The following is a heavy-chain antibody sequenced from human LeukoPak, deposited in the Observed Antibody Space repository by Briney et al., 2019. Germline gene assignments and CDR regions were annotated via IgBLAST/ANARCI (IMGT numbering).Heavy chain of an antibody. V-gene: IGHV4-59*01. D-gene: IGHD3-3*01. CDR1: GGSISNYY. J-gene: IGHJ4*02. Sequence: SETLSLTCTVSGGSISNYYWSWIRQPPGKGLEWIGYMYYSGSTNYNPSLKSRITISVDTSKNQFSLKLRSVTAADTAVYYCASSHPLGSNNDYYTPFDYWGQGTLVTVPS. CDR3: ASSHPLGSNNDYYTPFDY. CDR2: MYYSGST.